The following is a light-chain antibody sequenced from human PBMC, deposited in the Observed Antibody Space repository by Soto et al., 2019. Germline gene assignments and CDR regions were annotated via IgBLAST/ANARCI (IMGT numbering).Light chain of an antibody. Sequence: EIVTTQSPATLSVSPGERATLSSRASQDVLTNLAWYQQKPGQSPRLLIYGASTRATGIPATFSGSGSGTDFTLTISSLQSEDFAVYYCQQRSNWLTFGGGTKVDIK. J-gene: IGKJ4*01. CDR2: GAS. CDR1: QDVLTN. CDR3: QQRSNWLT. V-gene: IGKV3-15*01.